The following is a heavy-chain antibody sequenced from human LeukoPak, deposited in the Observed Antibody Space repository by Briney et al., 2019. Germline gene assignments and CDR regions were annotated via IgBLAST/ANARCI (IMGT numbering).Heavy chain of an antibody. Sequence: GGSLRLXCAASGFTFSSYAMSWVRLAPGKGLESVSAISGSGGSTYYADSVKGRFTISRDNSKNTLYLQMNSLRAEDTAVYYCAKLYYDSSGYYRRDNWFDPWGQGTLVTVSS. J-gene: IGHJ5*02. CDR3: AKLYYDSSGYYRRDNWFDP. V-gene: IGHV3-23*01. D-gene: IGHD3-22*01. CDR2: ISGSGGST. CDR1: GFTFSSYA.